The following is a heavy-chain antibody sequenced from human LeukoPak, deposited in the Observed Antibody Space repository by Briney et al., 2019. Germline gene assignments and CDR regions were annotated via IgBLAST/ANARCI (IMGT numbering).Heavy chain of an antibody. J-gene: IGHJ4*02. CDR2: ISWDGGST. Sequence: PGGSLRLSCAASGFTFDDYTMHWVRQAPGKGLEWVSLISWDGGSTYYADSVKGRFIISRDNSKNSLYLQMNSLRTEDTALYYCAKDFDYYDTGGLGYWGQGTLVTVSS. CDR1: GFTFDDYT. V-gene: IGHV3-43*01. D-gene: IGHD3-22*01. CDR3: AKDFDYYDTGGLGY.